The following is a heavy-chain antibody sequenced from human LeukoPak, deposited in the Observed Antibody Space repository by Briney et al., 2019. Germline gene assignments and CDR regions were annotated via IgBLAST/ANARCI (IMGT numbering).Heavy chain of an antibody. CDR2: ISYDGSNK. J-gene: IGHJ4*02. Sequence: PGGSLRLSCAASGFTFSSYGMHWVRQAPGKGLEWVAVISYDGSNKYYADSVKGRFTISRDNSKNTLYLQMNSLRAEDTAVYYCAREDLGFFLDYWGQGTLVTVSS. V-gene: IGHV3-30*03. CDR3: AREDLGFFLDY. CDR1: GFTFSSYG. D-gene: IGHD2-15*01.